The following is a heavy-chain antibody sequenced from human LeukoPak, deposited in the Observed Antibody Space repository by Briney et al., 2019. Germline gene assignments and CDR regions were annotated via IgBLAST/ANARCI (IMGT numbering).Heavy chain of an antibody. J-gene: IGHJ5*02. CDR3: ANFVGGSESYRFDP. CDR2: ISGSGGTT. D-gene: IGHD3-10*01. CDR1: GFTFSSYA. Sequence: GGSLRLSCAASGFTFSSYAMSWVRQAPGKGLEWVSAISGSGGTTYYADSVKGRFTISRDNSKNTLYLQMNSLRGEDTAVYYCANFVGGSESYRFDPWGQGNLVTVSS. V-gene: IGHV3-23*01.